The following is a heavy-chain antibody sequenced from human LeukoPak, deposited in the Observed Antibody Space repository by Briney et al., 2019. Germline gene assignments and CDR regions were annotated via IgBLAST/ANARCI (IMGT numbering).Heavy chain of an antibody. D-gene: IGHD3-10*01. Sequence: GESLKIPWKSFGYRFTSYWIRWVRQIPGKGLEWMGRIDPSDSYTNYSPTFQGHVTISADKSISTAYLQWSSLKASDTAMYYCARQYYGIFGFDPWGQGTLVTVSS. CDR2: IDPSDSYT. CDR1: GYRFTSYW. CDR3: ARQYYGIFGFDP. J-gene: IGHJ5*02. V-gene: IGHV5-10-1*01.